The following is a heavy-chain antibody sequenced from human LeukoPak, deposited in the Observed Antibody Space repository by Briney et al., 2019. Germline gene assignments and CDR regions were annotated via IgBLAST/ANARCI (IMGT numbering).Heavy chain of an antibody. J-gene: IGHJ4*02. D-gene: IGHD5-24*01. Sequence: PSEALSLTCTVSGGSISSYYWSWIRQPPGKGLEWIGYIYYSGSTNYNPSLKSRVTISVDTSKNQFSLKLSSVTAADTAVYYCARVEMATDVFFDYWGQGTLVTVSS. CDR3: ARVEMATDVFFDY. CDR2: IYYSGST. CDR1: GGSISSYY. V-gene: IGHV4-59*01.